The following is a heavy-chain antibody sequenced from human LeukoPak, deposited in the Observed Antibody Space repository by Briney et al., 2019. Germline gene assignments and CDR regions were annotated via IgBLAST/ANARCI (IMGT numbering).Heavy chain of an antibody. J-gene: IGHJ4*02. CDR2: ISSSSSYI. D-gene: IGHD2-15*01. V-gene: IGHV3-21*01. CDR1: GFTFSSYS. Sequence: GGSLRLSCAASGFTFSSYSMNWVRQAPGKGLEWVSSISSSSSYIYYADSVKGRFTISRDNAKNSLYLQMNGLRAEDTAVYYCARDSGRMLDYWGQGTLVTVSS. CDR3: ARDSGRMLDY.